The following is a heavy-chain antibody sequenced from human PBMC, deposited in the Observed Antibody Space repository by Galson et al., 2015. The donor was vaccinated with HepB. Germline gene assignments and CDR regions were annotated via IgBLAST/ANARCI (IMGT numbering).Heavy chain of an antibody. CDR2: INAGNGNT. Sequence: SVKVSCKASGYTFTSYAMHWVRQAPGQRLEWMGWINAGNGNTKYSQKFQGRVTITRDTSASTAYMELSSLRSEDTAVYYCARSPPEWFGGTFDYWGQGTLVTVSS. CDR3: ARSPPEWFGGTFDY. V-gene: IGHV1-3*01. J-gene: IGHJ4*02. D-gene: IGHD3-10*01. CDR1: GYTFTSYA.